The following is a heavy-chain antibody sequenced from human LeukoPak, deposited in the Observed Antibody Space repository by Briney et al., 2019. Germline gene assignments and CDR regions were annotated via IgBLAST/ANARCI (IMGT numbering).Heavy chain of an antibody. J-gene: IGHJ4*02. CDR3: AVYSSGWYGEDYYFDY. Sequence: ASVKVSCKASGGTFSSYAISWVRQAPGQGLEWMGRIIPIFGTANYAQKFQGRVTITTDESTSTAYMELSSLRSEDTAVYYCAVYSSGWYGEDYYFDYWGQGTLVTVS. CDR1: GGTFSSYA. CDR2: IIPIFGTA. D-gene: IGHD6-19*01. V-gene: IGHV1-69*05.